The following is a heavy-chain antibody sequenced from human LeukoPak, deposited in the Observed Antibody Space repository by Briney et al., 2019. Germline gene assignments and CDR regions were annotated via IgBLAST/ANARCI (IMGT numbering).Heavy chain of an antibody. CDR3: ARVYVGGYCSSTSCRRGYYYYYMDV. D-gene: IGHD2-2*01. CDR2: MNPNSGNT. V-gene: IGHV1-8*01. CDR1: GYTFTSYD. J-gene: IGHJ6*03. Sequence: ASVKVSCKASGYTFTSYDINWVRQATGQGLEWMGWMNPNSGNTGYAQKFQGGVTMTRNTSISTAYMELSSLRSEDTAVYYCARVYVGGYCSSTSCRRGYYYYYMDVWGKGTTVTVSS.